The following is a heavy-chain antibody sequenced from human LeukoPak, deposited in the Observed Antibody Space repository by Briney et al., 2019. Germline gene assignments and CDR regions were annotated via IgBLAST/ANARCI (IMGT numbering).Heavy chain of an antibody. J-gene: IGHJ4*02. CDR3: ARGDYYGSGTPGY. CDR2: ISSSSSYI. CDR1: GFTFSSYS. D-gene: IGHD3-10*01. Sequence: GGSLRLSCPASGFTFSSYSMNWVRQAPGKGLEWVSSISSSSSYIYYADSAKGRFTISRDNAKNSLYLQINSLRAEDTAVYYCARGDYYGSGTPGYWGQGTLVTVSS. V-gene: IGHV3-21*01.